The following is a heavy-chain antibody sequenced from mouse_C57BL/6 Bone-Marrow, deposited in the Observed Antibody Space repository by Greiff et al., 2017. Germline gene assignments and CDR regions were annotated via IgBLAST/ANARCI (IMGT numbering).Heavy chain of an antibody. CDR2: IDPETGGT. J-gene: IGHJ3*01. CDR3: SRQLRLAAWFAY. D-gene: IGHD3-2*02. CDR1: GYTFTDYE. V-gene: IGHV1-15*01. Sequence: QVHVKQSGAELVRPGASVTLSCKASGYTFTDYEMHWVKQTPVHGLEWIGAIDPETGGTAYNQKFKGKAILTADKSSSTAYMELRSLTSEDSAVYYFSRQLRLAAWFAYWGQGTLVTVSA.